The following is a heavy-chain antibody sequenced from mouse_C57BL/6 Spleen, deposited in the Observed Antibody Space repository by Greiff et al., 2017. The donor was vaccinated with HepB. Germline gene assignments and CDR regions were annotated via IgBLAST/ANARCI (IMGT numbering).Heavy chain of an antibody. Sequence: EVHLVESGGGLVQPGGSLKLSCAASGFTFSDYYMYWVRQTPEKRLEWVAYISNGGGSTYYPDTVKGRFTISRDNAKNTLYLQMSRLKSEDTAMYYCARRDYDWYFDVWGTGTTVTVSS. CDR3: ARRDYDWYFDV. D-gene: IGHD2-4*01. J-gene: IGHJ1*03. CDR1: GFTFSDYY. V-gene: IGHV5-12*01. CDR2: ISNGGGST.